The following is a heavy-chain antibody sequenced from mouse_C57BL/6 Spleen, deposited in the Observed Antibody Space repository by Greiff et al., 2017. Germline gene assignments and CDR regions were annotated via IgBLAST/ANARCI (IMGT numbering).Heavy chain of an antibody. CDR2: ISSGGDYI. CDR3: TRVATTVVARYFDV. Sequence: EVKLMESGEGLVKPGGSLKLSCAASGFTFSSYAMSWVRQTPETRLEWVAYISSGGDYIYYADPVKGRFNISRDNASNTLYLQMRSLKSEDTAMYYCTRVATTVVARYFDVWGTGTTVTVSS. V-gene: IGHV5-9-1*02. CDR1: GFTFSSYA. D-gene: IGHD1-1*01. J-gene: IGHJ1*03.